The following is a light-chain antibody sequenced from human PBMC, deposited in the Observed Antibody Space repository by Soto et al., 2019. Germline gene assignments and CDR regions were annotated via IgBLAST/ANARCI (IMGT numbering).Light chain of an antibody. J-gene: IGLJ2*01. Sequence: QSALTQPASVSGSPGQSFTISCTGTSSDVGSYNLVSWYQQHPGKAPKLMIYEGSKRPSGVSNRFSGSKSGNTASLTISGLQAEDEADYYCCSYAGSTTYILFGGGTQLTVL. CDR1: SSDVGSYNL. V-gene: IGLV2-23*01. CDR3: CSYAGSTTYIL. CDR2: EGS.